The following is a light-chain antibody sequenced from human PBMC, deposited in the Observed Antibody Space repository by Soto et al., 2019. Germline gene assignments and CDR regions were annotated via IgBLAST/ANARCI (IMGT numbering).Light chain of an antibody. V-gene: IGLV2-14*01. Sequence: QSALPQPASVSGSPGQSITISCTGTSSDVGGYHYVSWYQQHPGKAPKLMIYEVSNRPSGVSNRFSGSKSGNTASLTISGRQAEDEADYYCSSYTSSSTQVFGTGTKLTVL. CDR1: SSDVGGYHY. CDR2: EVS. J-gene: IGLJ1*01. CDR3: SSYTSSSTQV.